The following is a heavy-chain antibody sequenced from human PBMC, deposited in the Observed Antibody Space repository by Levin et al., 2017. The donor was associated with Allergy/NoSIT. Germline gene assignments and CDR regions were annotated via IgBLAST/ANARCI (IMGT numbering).Heavy chain of an antibody. Sequence: TGGSLRLSCAVSGFTFSNYSMNWVRQAPGKGLEWISYISSSSTTIYYADSVKGRFTISRDKAKNSLFLQMNSLRAEDTAVYYCARGEPAAVLGASDIWGQGTLVTVSS. CDR1: GFTFSNYS. J-gene: IGHJ3*02. CDR2: ISSSSTTI. V-gene: IGHV3-48*01. CDR3: ARGEPAAVLGASDI. D-gene: IGHD2-2*01.